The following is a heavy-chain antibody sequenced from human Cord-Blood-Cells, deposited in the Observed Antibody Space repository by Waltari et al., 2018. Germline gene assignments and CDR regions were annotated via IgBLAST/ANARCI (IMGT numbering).Heavy chain of an antibody. CDR1: GCPFSSFA. CDR2: ISYDGSNK. CDR3: ARSYDSSGYYFDY. Sequence: QVQLVVPGGGGGQPGRSLRLSCAHSGCPFSSFAMPGVRQAPGKGLEWVAVISYDGSNKYYADSVKGRFTISRDNSKNTLYLQMNSLRAEDTAVYYCARSYDSSGYYFDYWGQGTLVTVSS. D-gene: IGHD3-22*01. V-gene: IGHV3-30-3*01. J-gene: IGHJ4*02.